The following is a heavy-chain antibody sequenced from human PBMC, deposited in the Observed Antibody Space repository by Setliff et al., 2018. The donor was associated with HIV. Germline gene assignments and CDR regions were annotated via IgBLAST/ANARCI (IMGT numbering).Heavy chain of an antibody. Sequence: LSLTCAVSGSSISSSYRWGWIRQSPGKGLEWIGRIYPNGNTKYNPSLQSRVTISIDTAKNQFSLNLNSVTATDTAVYYCARGLPLRDGFNHRALDIWGHGTRVTVSS. D-gene: IGHD2-15*01. CDR2: IYPNGNT. CDR3: ARGLPLRDGFNHRALDI. CDR1: GSSISSSYR. J-gene: IGHJ3*02. V-gene: IGHV4-28*06.